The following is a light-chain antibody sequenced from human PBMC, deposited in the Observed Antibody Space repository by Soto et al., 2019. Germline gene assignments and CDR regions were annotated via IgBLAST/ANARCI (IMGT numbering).Light chain of an antibody. CDR3: QQYKTWPT. CDR2: GAS. J-gene: IGKJ1*01. CDR1: QSVSSN. Sequence: EIVMTQSPATLSVSPGERATLSCRASQSVSSNLAWYQQKPGQAPRLLIYGASTRATGVPARFSGSGSGTEFTLTISSLNSEDFAVYYCQQYKTWPTFGQGTKVDIK. V-gene: IGKV3-15*01.